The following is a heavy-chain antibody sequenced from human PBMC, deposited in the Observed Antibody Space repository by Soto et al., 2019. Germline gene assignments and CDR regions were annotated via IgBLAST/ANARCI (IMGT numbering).Heavy chain of an antibody. CDR3: AKAVSVTTYYYYYYMDV. V-gene: IGHV3-23*01. Sequence: LRLSCAASGFTFSSYAMSWVRQAPGKGLEWVSAISGSGGSTYYADSVKGRFTISRDNSKNTLYLQMNSLRAEDTAVYYCAKAVSVTTYYYYYYMDVWGKGTTVTVSS. J-gene: IGHJ6*03. D-gene: IGHD4-17*01. CDR1: GFTFSSYA. CDR2: ISGSGGST.